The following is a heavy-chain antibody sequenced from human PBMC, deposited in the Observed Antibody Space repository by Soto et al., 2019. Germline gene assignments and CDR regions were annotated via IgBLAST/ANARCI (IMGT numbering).Heavy chain of an antibody. J-gene: IGHJ6*02. CDR1: GFTFSNAW. V-gene: IGHV3-15*07. D-gene: IGHD1-26*01. Sequence: EEQLVESGGGLVKPGGSLRLSCAASGFTFSNAWMNWIRQAPGKGLEWVGRIKSKTDGGTTEYPAPAKGRFTISRDDSKNTLYLQMNSLKIEDTAVYFCSTDRRLVGGTTGNQYYYGMDVWGQGTTVTVSS. CDR2: IKSKTDGGTT. CDR3: STDRRLVGGTTGNQYYYGMDV.